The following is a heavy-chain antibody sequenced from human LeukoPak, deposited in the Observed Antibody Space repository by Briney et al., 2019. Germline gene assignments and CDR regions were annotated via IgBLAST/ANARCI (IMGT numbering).Heavy chain of an antibody. CDR2: IYYSGST. Sequence: PSETLSLTXTVSGGSISSSSYYWSWIRQPPGKGLEWIGSIYYSGSTYYNPSLRSRVTISVDTSKNQFSLKLSSVTAADTAVYYCARHYYYYYMDVWGKGTTVTVSS. J-gene: IGHJ6*03. CDR3: ARHYYYYYMDV. V-gene: IGHV4-39*01. CDR1: GGSISSSSYY.